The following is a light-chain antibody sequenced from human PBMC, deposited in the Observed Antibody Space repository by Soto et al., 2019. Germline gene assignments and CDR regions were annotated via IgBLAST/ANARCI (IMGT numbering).Light chain of an antibody. J-gene: IGKJ1*01. CDR2: AAY. Sequence: DIQMTQSPSSPSASVGDRVTITCRASQRISTYLNWYQQKPGKAPKLLIFAAYTLESGVPSRFSGSASGTDFTLTISSLQPEDFAIYYCQQSYSTPRTFGQGTKVEIK. CDR1: QRISTY. V-gene: IGKV1-39*01. CDR3: QQSYSTPRT.